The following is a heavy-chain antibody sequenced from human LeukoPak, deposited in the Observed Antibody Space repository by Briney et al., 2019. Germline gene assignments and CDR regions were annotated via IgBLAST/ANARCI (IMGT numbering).Heavy chain of an antibody. Sequence: GGSLRLSCAASGFTVSSYWMSWVRQAPGKGREWVAQIKEDGSEKYYVDSVKGRFTISRDNAKNSLYLQMNSPRAEDTAVYYCARDNGWNYLVYWVQGALVTVCS. CDR1: GFTVSSYW. J-gene: IGHJ4*02. V-gene: IGHV3-7*01. D-gene: IGHD6-19*01. CDR2: IKEDGSEK. CDR3: ARDNGWNYLVY.